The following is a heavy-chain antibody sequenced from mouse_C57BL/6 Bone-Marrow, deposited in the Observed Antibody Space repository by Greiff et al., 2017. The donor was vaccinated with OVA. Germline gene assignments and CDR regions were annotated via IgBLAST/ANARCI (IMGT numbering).Heavy chain of an antibody. D-gene: IGHD1-1*01. CDR1: GFTFSSYG. CDR3: ARRTPPYYCSSSFAY. Sequence: EVKVEESGGDLVKPGGSLKLSCAASGFTFSSYGMSWVRQTPDKRLEWVATISSGGSYTYYPDSVKGRVTIPRDNAKNTLYLQMSGLKSEDTAMYYCARRTPPYYCSSSFAYWGQGTLVTVSA. J-gene: IGHJ3*01. V-gene: IGHV5-6*02. CDR2: ISSGGSYT.